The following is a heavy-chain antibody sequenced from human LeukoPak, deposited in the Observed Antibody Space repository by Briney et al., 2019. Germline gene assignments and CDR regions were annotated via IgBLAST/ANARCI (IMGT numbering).Heavy chain of an antibody. J-gene: IGHJ4*02. D-gene: IGHD5-12*01. CDR1: GFTFSSYW. CDR2: IKQDGSEK. V-gene: IGHV3-7*01. Sequence: PGGSLRLSCAASGFTFSSYWMSWVRQAPGKGLEWVANIKQDGSEKYYVDSVKGRFTISRDNAKNSLYLQMNSLRAEDTAVYYCARDHPTVWWLRVGPVWFDYWGQGTLVTVSS. CDR3: ARDHPTVWWLRVGPVWFDY.